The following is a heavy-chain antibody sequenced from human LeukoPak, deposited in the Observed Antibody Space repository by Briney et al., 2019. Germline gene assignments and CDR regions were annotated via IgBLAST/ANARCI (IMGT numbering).Heavy chain of an antibody. CDR1: GGSISSGDYY. Sequence: SETLSLTCTVSGGSISSGDYYWSWIRQPPGKGLEWIGYIYYSGSAYYNPSLKSRVTISVDTSKNQFSLKLSSVTAADTAVYYCARGAGFCSSTSCSDAFDIWGQGTMVTVSS. J-gene: IGHJ3*02. CDR2: IYYSGSA. V-gene: IGHV4-30-4*08. CDR3: ARGAGFCSSTSCSDAFDI. D-gene: IGHD2-2*03.